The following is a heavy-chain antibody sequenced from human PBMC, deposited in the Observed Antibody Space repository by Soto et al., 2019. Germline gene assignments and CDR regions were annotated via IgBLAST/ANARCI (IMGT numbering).Heavy chain of an antibody. V-gene: IGHV5-51*01. D-gene: IGHD6-13*01. CDR2: IYPGDSDT. CDR3: ARTSAAGKNYYAMDV. Sequence: EVQLVQSGAEVKKPGESLKISCKGSGYSFTSYWIGWVRQMPGKGLEWMGIIYPGDSDTRYSPSFQGQVTILADKSISTAYLQWSSLKASDTAMYYCARTSAAGKNYYAMDVWGQGTTVPVSS. CDR1: GYSFTSYW. J-gene: IGHJ6*02.